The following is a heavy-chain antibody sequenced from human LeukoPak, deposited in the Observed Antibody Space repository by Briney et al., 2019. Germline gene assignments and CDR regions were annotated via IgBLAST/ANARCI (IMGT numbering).Heavy chain of an antibody. Sequence: GGSLRLSCAASGFTFSSYWMRWVRQAPGKGVEWVANIKQDGSEKYYVDSVKGRFTISRDNAKNSLYLQMNSLRAEDTAVYYCARESVPKYYYDSSGYYFSWGQGILVTVSS. D-gene: IGHD3-22*01. CDR3: ARESVPKYYYDSSGYYFS. J-gene: IGHJ4*02. V-gene: IGHV3-7*01. CDR1: GFTFSSYW. CDR2: IKQDGSEK.